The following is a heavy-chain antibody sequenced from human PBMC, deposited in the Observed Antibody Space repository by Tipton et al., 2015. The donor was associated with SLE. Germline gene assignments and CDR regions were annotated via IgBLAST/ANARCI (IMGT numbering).Heavy chain of an antibody. CDR1: GGSFRDYY. J-gene: IGHJ6*03. Sequence: TLSLTCAVYGGSFRDYYRSWIRQPPGKGLEWIGEINHSGSTNYNPSLKSRVTISVDTSKNQFSLKLSSVTAADTAVYYCARGGLTYGYYYYMDVWGKGTTVPVSS. D-gene: IGHD2-21*02. CDR3: ARGGLTYGYYYYMDV. V-gene: IGHV4-34*01. CDR2: INHSGST.